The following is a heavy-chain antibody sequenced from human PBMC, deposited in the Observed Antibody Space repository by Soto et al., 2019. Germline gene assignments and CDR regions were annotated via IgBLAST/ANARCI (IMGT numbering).Heavy chain of an antibody. CDR2: ISGSGGST. D-gene: IGHD3-10*01. Sequence: EVQLLESGGGLVQPGGSLRLSCAASGFTFSSYAMSWVRQAPGKGLEWVSAISGSGGSTYYADSVKGRFTISRDNSKNSLYLQMNSLRVEDTAVYYCSKGGSGTYWDYWGQGTLVTVSS. CDR1: GFTFSSYA. V-gene: IGHV3-23*01. CDR3: SKGGSGTYWDY. J-gene: IGHJ4*02.